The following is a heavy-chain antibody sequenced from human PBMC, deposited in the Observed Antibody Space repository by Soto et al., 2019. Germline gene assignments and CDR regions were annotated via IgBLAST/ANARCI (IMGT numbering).Heavy chain of an antibody. CDR2: VNSDGTIT. D-gene: IGHD2-21*01. Sequence: EVQLVESGGGLVQPGGSLRLSCVASGFDFTNSWMHWVRQAPGKGLVWVSHVNSDGTITTYADPVKGRFTISRDNAKNTVYLQMNSLRVEDTAVYYCARDQAYSSPLWGQGTLVTVSS. V-gene: IGHV3-74*01. J-gene: IGHJ4*02. CDR1: GFDFTNSW. CDR3: ARDQAYSSPL.